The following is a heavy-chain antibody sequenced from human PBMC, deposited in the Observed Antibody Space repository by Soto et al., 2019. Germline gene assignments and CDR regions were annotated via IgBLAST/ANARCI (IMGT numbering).Heavy chain of an antibody. CDR3: VRVGWGYSYGNGMDG. CDR2: IKHDGSEI. Sequence: PGGSLRLSCLASGFGFSGYSMLWVRQAPGKGLDWVAVIKHDGSEIYYADSVKGRFTISKDDSKNTLHLQMNALRVDDTALYYCVRVGWGYSYGNGMDGWGQGTTVTVSS. V-gene: IGHV3-30-3*01. CDR1: GFGFSGYS. D-gene: IGHD5-18*01. J-gene: IGHJ6*02.